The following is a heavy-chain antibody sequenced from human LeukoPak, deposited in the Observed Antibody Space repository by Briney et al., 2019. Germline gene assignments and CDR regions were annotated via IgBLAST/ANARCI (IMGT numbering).Heavy chain of an antibody. CDR1: GFTFSSYW. V-gene: IGHV3-74*01. CDR2: INGDGSST. CDR3: ARSPGQCSGGSCATGY. D-gene: IGHD2-15*01. J-gene: IGHJ4*02. Sequence: GGSLRLSCAASGFTFSSYWMHWVRQAPGKGLVWVSRINGDGSSTNYADSVKGRFTISRDNAKNTLYLQMNSLRAEDTAVYYCARSPGQCSGGSCATGYWGQGTLVTVSS.